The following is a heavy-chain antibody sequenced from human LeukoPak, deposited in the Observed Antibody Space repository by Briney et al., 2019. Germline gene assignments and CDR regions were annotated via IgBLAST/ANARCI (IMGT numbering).Heavy chain of an antibody. Sequence: SETLSLTCTVSGGSISSGSYYWSWIRQPAGKGLEWIGRIYTSGSTNYNPSLKSRVTISVDTSKNQFSLKLSSVTAADTAVYYCAREWAYYDPSDWFDPWGQGTLVTVSS. J-gene: IGHJ5*02. D-gene: IGHD3-3*01. V-gene: IGHV4-61*02. CDR2: IYTSGST. CDR1: GGSISSGSYY. CDR3: AREWAYYDPSDWFDP.